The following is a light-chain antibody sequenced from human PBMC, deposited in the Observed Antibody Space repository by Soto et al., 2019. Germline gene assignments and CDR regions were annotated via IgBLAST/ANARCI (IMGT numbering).Light chain of an antibody. CDR1: QTVSEY. CDR2: SAS. Sequence: DIQMTQSPSSLSASVGDSVTIVCRASQTVSEYVHWYQQKPGKVPDLLIYSASTLYSGVPSRFSGRGSGTEFTLTISSLQPEDFATYYCQQTYTLPRTFAQGTKVDTK. V-gene: IGKV1-39*01. CDR3: QQTYTLPRT. J-gene: IGKJ1*01.